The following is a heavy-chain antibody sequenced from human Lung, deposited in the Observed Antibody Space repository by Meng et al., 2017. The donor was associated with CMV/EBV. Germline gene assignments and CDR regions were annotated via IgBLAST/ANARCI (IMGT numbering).Heavy chain of an antibody. J-gene: IGHJ4*02. Sequence: LXXTVSGGSVSHSGYYWGWIRQPPGKGLEWIATIYYTGRTYYNPSLKSRVTISVDTSKNQFSLKVNSVTAADTAVYYCARESSGWYGADYWGQGTLVTVSS. CDR3: ARESSGWYGADY. D-gene: IGHD6-19*01. CDR1: GGSVSHSGYY. CDR2: IYYTGRT. V-gene: IGHV4-39*07.